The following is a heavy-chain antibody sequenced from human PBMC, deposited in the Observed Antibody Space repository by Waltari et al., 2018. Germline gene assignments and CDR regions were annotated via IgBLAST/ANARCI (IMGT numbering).Heavy chain of an antibody. CDR1: GGSISSYY. J-gene: IGHJ4*02. V-gene: IGHV4-59*01. CDR2: IYYSGST. D-gene: IGHD3-16*02. Sequence: QVQLQESGPGLVKPSETLSLTCTVSGGSISSYYWSWIRQPPGKGLEWIGYIYYSGSTNDNPSLKSRGTISVDTSKNQFSLKLSSVTAADTAVYYCARGLYDYIWGSYRYDYWGQGTLVTVSS. CDR3: ARGLYDYIWGSYRYDY.